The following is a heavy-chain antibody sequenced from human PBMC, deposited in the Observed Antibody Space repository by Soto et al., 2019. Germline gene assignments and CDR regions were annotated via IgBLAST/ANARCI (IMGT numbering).Heavy chain of an antibody. CDR1: GFTFSGYD. J-gene: IGHJ2*01. D-gene: IGHD1-26*01. CDR3: ARGHYVGATAPGYFDL. V-gene: IGHV3-13*05. CDR2: IGTAGDP. Sequence: EVQLVESGGGLVQPGGSLRLSCAASGFTFSGYDMHWVRQATGKGLEWVSAIGTAGDPYYPGSVKGRFTISRENAKNSLYLQMNSLRAGDTAVYYCARGHYVGATAPGYFDLWGRGTLVTVSS.